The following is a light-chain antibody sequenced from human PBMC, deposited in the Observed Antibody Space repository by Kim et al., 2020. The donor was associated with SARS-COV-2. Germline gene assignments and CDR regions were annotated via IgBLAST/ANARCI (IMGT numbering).Light chain of an antibody. CDR1: QSFSSSY. J-gene: IGKJ1*01. CDR2: GAS. CDR3: QQYGSPPWT. Sequence: SPGERATLSCRASQSFSSSYLAWYQQKPGQAPRLLIYGASSRATGIPDRFSGSGSGTDFTLTISRLEPEDFAVYYCQQYGSPPWTFGQGTKVDIK. V-gene: IGKV3-20*01.